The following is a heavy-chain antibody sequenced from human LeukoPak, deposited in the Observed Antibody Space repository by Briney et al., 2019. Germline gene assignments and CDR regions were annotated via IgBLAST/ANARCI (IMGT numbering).Heavy chain of an antibody. J-gene: IGHJ5*02. CDR2: IKQDGSEK. D-gene: IGHD3-16*01. V-gene: IGHV3-7*01. CDR3: ASHSYGYNH. Sequence: GGSLRLSCAASGFTVSSNYMSWVRQAPGKGLEWVANIKQDGSEKNYVDSVKGRFTIFRDNARNSLYLQMNSLRAEDTAVYYCASHSYGYNHWGQGTLVIVSS. CDR1: GFTVSSNY.